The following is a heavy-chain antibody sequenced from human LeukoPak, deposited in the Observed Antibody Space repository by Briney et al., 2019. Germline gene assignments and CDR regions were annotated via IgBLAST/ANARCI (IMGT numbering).Heavy chain of an antibody. CDR3: AREYSSGWYDAFDI. D-gene: IGHD6-19*01. J-gene: IGHJ3*02. Sequence: AETLSLTCTVSGCSISSYYWRWIRQPAGKGLEWVGRIYTSGGTNYNPSLKSRVTMSLDTSKNQFSLNLSSVTAADTAVYYCAREYSSGWYDAFDIWGQGTLVTVSS. CDR2: IYTSGGT. CDR1: GCSISSYY. V-gene: IGHV4-4*07.